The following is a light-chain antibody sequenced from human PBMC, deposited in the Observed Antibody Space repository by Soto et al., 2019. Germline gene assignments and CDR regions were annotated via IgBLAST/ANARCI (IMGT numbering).Light chain of an antibody. V-gene: IGKV3-20*01. Sequence: EIVLTQSPGTLSLSPGERATLSCRASQSISSNYLAWYQQRPGQAPRLLIFGASYRATGIPDRFSGSGSGNDFTLTISRLEPEDFAVYYCQQYSSSPPEFTFGPGTRVDSK. CDR1: QSISSNY. CDR2: GAS. CDR3: QQYSSSPPEFT. J-gene: IGKJ3*01.